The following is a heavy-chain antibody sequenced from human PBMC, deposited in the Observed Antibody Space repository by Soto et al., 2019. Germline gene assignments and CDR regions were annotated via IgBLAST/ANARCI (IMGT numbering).Heavy chain of an antibody. Sequence: GASVKVSCKASGYTFTGYYMHWLRQAPGQGLEWMGWINPNSGGTNYAQKFQGRVTMTRDTSISTAYMELSRLRSDDTAVYYCARSRYSSSWYPVDYWGQGTLVTVSS. D-gene: IGHD6-13*01. CDR2: INPNSGGT. CDR3: ARSRYSSSWYPVDY. CDR1: GYTFTGYY. V-gene: IGHV1-2*02. J-gene: IGHJ4*02.